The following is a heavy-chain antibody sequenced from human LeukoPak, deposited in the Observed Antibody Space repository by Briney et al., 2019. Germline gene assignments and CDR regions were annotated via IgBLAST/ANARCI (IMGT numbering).Heavy chain of an antibody. J-gene: IGHJ4*02. CDR3: ARARSSSWYSGRYYFDY. CDR2: IIPIFGTA. V-gene: IGHV1-69*13. CDR1: GGTFSSYG. D-gene: IGHD6-13*01. Sequence: SVKVSCKASGGTFSSYGFSWVRQAPGQGLEWVGGIIPIFGTANYAQKFQGRVTITADESTSTAYMELSSLRSEDTAVYYCARARSSSWYSGRYYFDYWGQGTLVTVSS.